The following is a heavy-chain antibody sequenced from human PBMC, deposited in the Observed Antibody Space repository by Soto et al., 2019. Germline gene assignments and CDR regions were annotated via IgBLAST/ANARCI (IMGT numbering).Heavy chain of an antibody. CDR2: VSGSGGDT. CDR1: GFTFSNFA. J-gene: IGHJ4*02. V-gene: IGHV3-23*01. Sequence: GGSLRLSCAASGFTFSNFAMNWVRQAPGQGLEWVSAVSGSGGDTYYADSVKGRFTISRDNSKNTLYLQVNSLRAEDTAVYYCAKDQYYDAGFDYWGQGTLVTVSS. D-gene: IGHD3-3*01. CDR3: AKDQYYDAGFDY.